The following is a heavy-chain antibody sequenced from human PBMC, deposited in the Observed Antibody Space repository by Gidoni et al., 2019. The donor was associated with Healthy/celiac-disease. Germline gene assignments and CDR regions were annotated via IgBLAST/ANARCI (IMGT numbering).Heavy chain of an antibody. V-gene: IGHV4-59*01. CDR2: IYYSGST. Sequence: QVQLQESGPGLVKPSETLSLTCTVSGGSISSYYWSWIRQPPGKGLEWIGYIYYSGSTNYNPSLKSRVTISVDTSKNQFSLKLSSVTAADTAVYYCARLGAVAGTRGGMYYYGMDVWGQGTTVTVSS. CDR1: GGSISSYY. J-gene: IGHJ6*02. D-gene: IGHD6-19*01. CDR3: ARLGAVAGTRGGMYYYGMDV.